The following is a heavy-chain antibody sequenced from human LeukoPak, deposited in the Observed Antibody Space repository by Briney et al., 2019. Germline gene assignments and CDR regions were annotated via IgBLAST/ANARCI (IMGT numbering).Heavy chain of an antibody. J-gene: IGHJ6*02. CDR1: GGSISSSSYY. CDR3: ARDLGVVSFGDHYYYYGMDV. CDR2: IYYSGST. D-gene: IGHD2-21*01. V-gene: IGHV4-39*07. Sequence: SETLSLTCTVSGGSISSSSYYWGWIRQPPGKGLEWIGSIYYSGSTYYNPSLKSRVTISVDTSKNQFSLKLGSVTAADTAVYYCARDLGVVSFGDHYYYYGMDVWGQGTTVTVSS.